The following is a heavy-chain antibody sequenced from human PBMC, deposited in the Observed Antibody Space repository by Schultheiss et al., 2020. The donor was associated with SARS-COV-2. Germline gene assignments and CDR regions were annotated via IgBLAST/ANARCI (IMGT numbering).Heavy chain of an antibody. Sequence: GGSLRLSCAASGFTFSNAWMNWVRQAPGKGLEWVSSISSSSSYIYYADSVKGRFTISRDNSKNTLYLQMGSLRAEDMAVYYCARDGFQDWTQTGYYYMDVWGKGTTVTVSS. V-gene: IGHV3-21*01. CDR1: GFTFSNAW. D-gene: IGHD3/OR15-3a*01. J-gene: IGHJ6*03. CDR3: ARDGFQDWTQTGYYYMDV. CDR2: ISSSSSYI.